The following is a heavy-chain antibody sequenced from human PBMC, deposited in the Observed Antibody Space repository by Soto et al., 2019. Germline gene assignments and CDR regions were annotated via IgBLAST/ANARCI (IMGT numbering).Heavy chain of an antibody. CDR3: ARALFSSSWVAGS. V-gene: IGHV4-38-2*01. CDR2: IYHSGTT. D-gene: IGHD6-13*01. CDR1: GYSVSSGYY. Sequence: QVRLQESGPGLVKPSETLSLTCAVSGYSVSSGYYWGWFRQPPGKGLEWIGSIYHSGTTYYNPSLKSRVTISIDKNQFSLKLSSVTAADTAVYYCARALFSSSWVAGSWGQGTLVTVSS. J-gene: IGHJ5*02.